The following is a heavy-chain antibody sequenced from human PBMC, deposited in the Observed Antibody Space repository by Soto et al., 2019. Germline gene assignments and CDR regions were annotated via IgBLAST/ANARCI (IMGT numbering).Heavy chain of an antibody. CDR2: IYYSGST. V-gene: IGHV4-31*03. Sequence: SETLSLTCTVSGGSISSGGYYWSWIRQHPGKGLEWIGYIYYSGSTYYNPSLKSRVTISVDTSKNQFSLKLSSVTAADTAVYYCASSAGGGELRYFDYWGRGTLVTVSS. D-gene: IGHD1-26*01. J-gene: IGHJ4*02. CDR3: ASSAGGGELRYFDY. CDR1: GGSISSGGYY.